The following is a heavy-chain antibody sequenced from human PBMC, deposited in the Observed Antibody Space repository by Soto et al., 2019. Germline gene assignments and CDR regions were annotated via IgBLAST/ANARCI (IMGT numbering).Heavy chain of an antibody. CDR2: ISPLFSTT. CDR3: ASSSSVAAAGYFNF. J-gene: IGHJ4*02. Sequence: QVQLVQSGAEVKEPVSSVKVSCKATGDLFNNYAFNWVRQAPGQGLEWMGRISPLFSTTNYAQKFQGRVTIGSDELTTIVYLEVSNLEYEDTAMYYCASSSSVAAAGYFNFWGQGTLVTVSP. CDR1: GDLFNNYA. V-gene: IGHV1-69*01. D-gene: IGHD6-13*01.